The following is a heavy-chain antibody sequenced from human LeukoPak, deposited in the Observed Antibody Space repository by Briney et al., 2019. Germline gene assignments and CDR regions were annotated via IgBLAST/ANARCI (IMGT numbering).Heavy chain of an antibody. CDR2: INHSGST. CDR3: AREGRWLQSPRPFDY. Sequence: SSETLSLTCAVYGGSFSGYYWSWIRQPPGKGLEGSGEINHSGSTNYNPSLKSRVTISVDTSKNQFSLKLSSVTAADTAVYYCAREGRWLQSPRPFDYWGQGTLVTVSS. CDR1: GGSFSGYY. J-gene: IGHJ4*02. D-gene: IGHD5-24*01. V-gene: IGHV4-34*01.